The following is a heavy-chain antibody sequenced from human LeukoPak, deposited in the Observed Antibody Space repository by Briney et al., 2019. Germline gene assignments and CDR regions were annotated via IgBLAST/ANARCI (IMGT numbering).Heavy chain of an antibody. J-gene: IGHJ4*02. CDR3: AREPLLLWFGEYT. CDR2: INHSGST. Sequence: SETLSLTCAVYGGSFSGYYWSWVRQPPGKGLEWVGEINHSGSTNYNPSLKSRVTISVDTSKNQFSLKLSPVTAADTAVYYCAREPLLLWFGEYTWGQGTLVTVSS. V-gene: IGHV4-34*01. CDR1: GGSFSGYY. D-gene: IGHD3-10*01.